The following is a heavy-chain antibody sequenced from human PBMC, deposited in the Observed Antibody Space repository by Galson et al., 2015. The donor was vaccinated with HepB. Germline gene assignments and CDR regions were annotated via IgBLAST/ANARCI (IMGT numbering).Heavy chain of an antibody. D-gene: IGHD6-13*01. CDR2: INPSGGST. V-gene: IGHV1-46*01. Sequence: SVKVSCKASGYTFTSYYMHWVRQAPGQGLEWMGIINPSGGSTSYAQKFQGRVTMTRDTSTSTVYMELRSLRSEDTAVYYCARERGRAAAGHGTRFDPWGQGTLVTVSS. CDR1: GYTFTSYY. J-gene: IGHJ5*02. CDR3: ARERGRAAAGHGTRFDP.